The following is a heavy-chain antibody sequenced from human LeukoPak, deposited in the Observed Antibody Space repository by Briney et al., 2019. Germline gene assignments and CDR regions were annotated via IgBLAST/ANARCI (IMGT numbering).Heavy chain of an antibody. J-gene: IGHJ5*02. Sequence: SETLSLTCTVSGGSISSSSYYWGWIRQPPGKGLEWIGSIYYSGSTYYNPSLKSRVTISVDTSKNQFSLKLSSVTAADTAVYYCARLRPAAGIYFDGGFDPWGQGTLVTVSS. V-gene: IGHV4-39*07. CDR3: ARLRPAAGIYFDGGFDP. D-gene: IGHD6-13*01. CDR2: IYYSGST. CDR1: GGSISSSSYY.